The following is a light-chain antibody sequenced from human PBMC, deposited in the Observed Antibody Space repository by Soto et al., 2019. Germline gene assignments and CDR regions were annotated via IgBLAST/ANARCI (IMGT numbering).Light chain of an antibody. J-gene: IGKJ4*01. CDR1: QSISSS. V-gene: IGKV3-15*01. CDR3: QQYSDWPPLT. CDR2: GAS. Sequence: EIVMTQSPATLSVSPGERATPSCRASQSISSSLAWYQHKAGQAPRLLIHGASTRATGIPDRFSGSGSGTEFALTISSLQTEDCAVYYCQQYSDWPPLTFGGGTKVDI.